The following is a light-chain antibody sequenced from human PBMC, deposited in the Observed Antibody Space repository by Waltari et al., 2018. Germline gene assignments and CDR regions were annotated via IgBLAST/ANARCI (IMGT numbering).Light chain of an antibody. J-gene: IGLJ3*02. Sequence: SSELTQDPAVSVALGQTVRITCQGDSLRSYYASWYQQKPGQAPVLVIYGKNNRPSGIPDRFSGSSSGNTASLTSTGAQAEDEADYYCNSRDSSGNHLYWVFGGGTKLTVL. CDR3: NSRDSSGNHLYWV. CDR2: GKN. V-gene: IGLV3-19*01. CDR1: SLRSYY.